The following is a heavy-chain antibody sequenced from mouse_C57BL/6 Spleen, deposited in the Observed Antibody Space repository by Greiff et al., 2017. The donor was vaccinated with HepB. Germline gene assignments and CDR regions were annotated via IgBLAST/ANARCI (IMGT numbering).Heavy chain of an antibody. CDR2: IDPSDSET. V-gene: IGHV1-52*01. D-gene: IGHD1-1*01. CDR1: GYTFTSYW. CDR3: ARDGLYGRRGGWFAY. J-gene: IGHJ3*01. Sequence: VQLQQPGAELVRPGSSVKLSCKASGYTFTSYWMHWVKQRPIQGLEWIGNIDPSDSETHYNQKFKDKATLTVDKSSSTAYMQLSSLTSEDSAVYYCARDGLYGRRGGWFAYWGQGTLVTVSA.